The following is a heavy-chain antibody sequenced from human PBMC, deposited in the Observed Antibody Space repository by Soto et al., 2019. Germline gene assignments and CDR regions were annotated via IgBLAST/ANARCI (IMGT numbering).Heavy chain of an antibody. CDR1: GGTFSSYA. J-gene: IGHJ4*02. CDR3: ARDALLIAARRDWYFDY. CDR2: IIPIFGTA. V-gene: IGHV1-69*13. Sequence: SVKVSCKASGGTFSSYAISWVRQAPGQGLEWMGGIIPIFGTANYAQKFQGRVTITADESTSTAYMELSSLRSEDTAVYYCARDALLIAARRDWYFDYWGQGTLVTVSS. D-gene: IGHD6-6*01.